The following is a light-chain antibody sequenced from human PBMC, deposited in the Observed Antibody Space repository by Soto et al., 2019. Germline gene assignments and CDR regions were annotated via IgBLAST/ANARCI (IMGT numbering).Light chain of an antibody. CDR3: QQYNSYSGWT. J-gene: IGKJ1*01. CDR1: QSISSW. CDR2: DAS. V-gene: IGKV1-5*01. Sequence: DIPMTQSPSTLSASVGDRVTITCRASQSISSWLAWYQQKPGKAPKLLIYDASSLESGVPSRFSGSGSGTEFTLTISSLQPDDFATYYCQQYNSYSGWTCGQGTKVEIK.